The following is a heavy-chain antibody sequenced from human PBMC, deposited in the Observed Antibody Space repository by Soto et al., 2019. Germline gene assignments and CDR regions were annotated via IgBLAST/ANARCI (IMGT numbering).Heavy chain of an antibody. D-gene: IGHD1-26*01. V-gene: IGHV1-3*01. Sequence: GASVKVSCKASGYTFTSYAMHWVRQAPGQRLEWMGWINAGNGNTKYSQKFQGRVTITRDTSASTAYMELSSLRSEDTAVYYCAFMAQVGATLFDYWGQGTLVTVSS. CDR1: GYTFTSYA. CDR2: INAGNGNT. J-gene: IGHJ4*02. CDR3: AFMAQVGATLFDY.